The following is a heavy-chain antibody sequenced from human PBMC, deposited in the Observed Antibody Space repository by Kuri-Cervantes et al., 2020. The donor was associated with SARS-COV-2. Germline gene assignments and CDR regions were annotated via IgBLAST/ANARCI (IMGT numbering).Heavy chain of an antibody. V-gene: IGHV3-23*01. CDR1: GFTFSSYA. Sequence: GESLRLSCSASGFTFSSYAMSWVRQAPGKGREWVSAISGSGGSTYYADSVKGRFTISRDNYKNTQYLQMNSRRAEDTAVYYCARTRSPRNIAVWYFDLWGRGTLVTVSS. J-gene: IGHJ2*01. CDR3: ARTRSPRNIAVWYFDL. D-gene: IGHD6-19*01. CDR2: ISGSGGST.